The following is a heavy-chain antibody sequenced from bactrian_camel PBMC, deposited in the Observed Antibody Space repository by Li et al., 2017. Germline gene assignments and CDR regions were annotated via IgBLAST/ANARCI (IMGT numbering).Heavy chain of an antibody. J-gene: IGHJ4*01. CDR1: GYTAGRYC. D-gene: IGHD2*01. CDR3: AAFPRDSGYCYTRTWRGRTGY. Sequence: VQLVESGGGPVQAGESLRLSCKTSGYTAGRYCMSWFRQAPGKEREGVAGFDVGRRTPYYVDSVKGRFTISQDHARNTIYLQMDNLTPEDTAMYSCAAFPRDSGYCYTRTWRGRTGYWGRGTQVTVS. V-gene: IGHV3S31*01. CDR2: FDVGRRTP.